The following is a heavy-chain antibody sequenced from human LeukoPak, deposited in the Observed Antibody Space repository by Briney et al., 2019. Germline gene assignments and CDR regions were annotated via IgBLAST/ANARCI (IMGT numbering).Heavy chain of an antibody. D-gene: IGHD1-26*01. CDR2: INEDGGEK. J-gene: IGHJ4*02. CDR1: GFTLSTY. CDR3: ARYSGSPHWYFDY. V-gene: IGHV3-7*05. Sequence: GGSLRLSCAASGFTLSTYMSWVRQAPGKGLEWVANINEDGGEKHYVDSVKGRFTISRDNTKNSLYLQMNSLRAEDTAVYYCARYSGSPHWYFDYWGQGTLVTVSS.